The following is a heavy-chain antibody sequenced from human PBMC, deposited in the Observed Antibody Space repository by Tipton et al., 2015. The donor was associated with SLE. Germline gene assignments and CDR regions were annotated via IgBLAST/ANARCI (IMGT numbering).Heavy chain of an antibody. V-gene: IGHV3-74*01. CDR3: AKDRRDTWEVYYFDY. CDR1: GFTFNNFW. D-gene: IGHD1-26*01. J-gene: IGHJ4*02. Sequence: SLRLSCAASGFTFNNFWMHWVRQAPGKGLVWVSRINRDGSTTTYADSVKGRFTISRDNAENTPYLQMNNLRAEDTAVYYCAKDRRDTWEVYYFDYWGQGTLVTVSS. CDR2: INRDGSTT.